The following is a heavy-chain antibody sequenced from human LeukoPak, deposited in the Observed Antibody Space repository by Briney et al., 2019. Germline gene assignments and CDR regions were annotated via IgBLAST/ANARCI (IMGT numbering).Heavy chain of an antibody. J-gene: IGHJ4*02. V-gene: IGHV3-23*01. CDR3: AKDNYGDSRGGFDY. Sequence: GGSLRLSCAASVFTFRDYAMNWVRQAPGKGLEWVSGISDGGDSTRYADSVRGRFTISRDNFKNMLYLQLNSLRAEDTAVYYCAKDNYGDSRGGFDYWGQGTLVTVSS. D-gene: IGHD4-17*01. CDR2: ISDGGDST. CDR1: VFTFRDYA.